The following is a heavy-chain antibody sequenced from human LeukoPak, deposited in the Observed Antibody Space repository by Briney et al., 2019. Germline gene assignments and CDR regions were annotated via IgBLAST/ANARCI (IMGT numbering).Heavy chain of an antibody. J-gene: IGHJ4*02. D-gene: IGHD1-26*01. CDR2: ISYDGSNK. CDR3: AKASPNSGSYCDY. Sequence: GRSLRLSCAASGFTFSSYGMHWVRQAPCKELEWGAVISYDGSNKYYADSVKGRFTISRDNSKNTLYLQMNSLRSEDTAVYYCAKASPNSGSYCDYWGQGTLVTVSS. CDR1: GFTFSSYG. V-gene: IGHV3-30*18.